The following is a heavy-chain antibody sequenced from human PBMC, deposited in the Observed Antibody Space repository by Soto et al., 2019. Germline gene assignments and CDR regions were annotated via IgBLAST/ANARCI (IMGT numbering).Heavy chain of an antibody. CDR2: IIPILGIA. CDR1: GGTFSSYT. V-gene: IGHV1-69*02. J-gene: IGHJ4*02. D-gene: IGHD2-21*02. CDR3: ARDVSDGGNSGY. Sequence: QVQLVQSGAEVKKPGSSVKVSCKASGGTFSSYTISWVRQAPGQGLEWMGRIIPILGIANYAQKFQGRVTITADKSTSTAYMELSSLRSEDTAVYYCARDVSDGGNSGYWGQGTLVTVSS.